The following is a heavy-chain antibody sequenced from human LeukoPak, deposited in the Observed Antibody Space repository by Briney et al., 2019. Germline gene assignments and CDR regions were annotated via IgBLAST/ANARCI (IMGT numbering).Heavy chain of an antibody. J-gene: IGHJ4*02. CDR2: IYTSGNT. Sequence: SETLSLTCTVSGGSMSSYYWSWIRQPAGKGLEWIGLIYTSGNTINNPSLKCLVTMSVDTSKNQFSLKLSSVTAADTAVYYCARLGPSRGSSSSYFYYWGQGTLVTVSS. V-gene: IGHV4-4*07. CDR3: ARLGPSRGSSSSYFYY. D-gene: IGHD6-6*01. CDR1: GGSMSSYY.